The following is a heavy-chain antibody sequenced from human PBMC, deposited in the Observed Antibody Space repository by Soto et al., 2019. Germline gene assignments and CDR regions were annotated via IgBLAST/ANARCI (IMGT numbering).Heavy chain of an antibody. J-gene: IGHJ4*02. CDR3: ARHWYYDSSGGYYFDY. V-gene: IGHV4-39*01. Sequence: QLQLQESGPGLVKPSETLSLTCTVSGGSISSSSYYWGWIRQPPGKGLEWIGSIYYSGSTYYNPSLKSRVTISVDTSKNQFSLKLSSVTAADTAVYYCARHWYYDSSGGYYFDYWGQGTLVTVSS. CDR1: GGSISSSSYY. CDR2: IYYSGST. D-gene: IGHD3-22*01.